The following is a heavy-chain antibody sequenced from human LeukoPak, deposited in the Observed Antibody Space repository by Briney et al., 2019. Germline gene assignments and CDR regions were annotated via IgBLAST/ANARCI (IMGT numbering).Heavy chain of an antibody. CDR2: INPNSGGT. CDR3: ARVLRFWSGYYDVYYFDY. CDR1: GYTFTGYY. Sequence: ASVKVSCKASGYTFTGYYMHWVRQAPGQGLEWMGRINPNSGGTNYAQKFQGRVTMTRDTSISTAYMELSRLRSDDTAVYYCARVLRFWSGYYDVYYFDYWGQGTLVTVSS. V-gene: IGHV1-2*06. D-gene: IGHD3-3*01. J-gene: IGHJ4*02.